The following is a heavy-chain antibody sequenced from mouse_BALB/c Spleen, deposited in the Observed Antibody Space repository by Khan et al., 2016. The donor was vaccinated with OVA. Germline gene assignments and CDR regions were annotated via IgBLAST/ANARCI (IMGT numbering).Heavy chain of an antibody. J-gene: IGHJ3*01. CDR2: IDPENGET. Sequence: VQLQQSGAELVRPGALVKLSCKASGFNIKDYYIHWVKQRPEQGLEWIGWIDPENGETVYDPKFQGKATITSDTSSNTAYLQLSSLTSKDTAVYYCARYGYFAWFAYWGQGTLVTVSA. D-gene: IGHD1-1*01. CDR3: ARYGYFAWFAY. CDR1: GFNIKDYY. V-gene: IGHV14-1*02.